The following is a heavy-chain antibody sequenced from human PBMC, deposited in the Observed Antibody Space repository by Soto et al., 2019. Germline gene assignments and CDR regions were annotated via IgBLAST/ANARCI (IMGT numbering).Heavy chain of an antibody. V-gene: IGHV3-64D*06. J-gene: IGHJ5*02. D-gene: IGHD7-27*01. CDR3: VKPVVWGPFPDYNWFDP. Sequence: GGSLRLSCAASGFTFSSYAMHWVRQAPGKGLEYVSAISSNGGSTYYADSVKGRFTISRDNSKNTLYLQMSSLRAEDTAVYYCVKPVVWGPFPDYNWFDPWGQGTLVTVSS. CDR2: ISSNGGST. CDR1: GFTFSSYA.